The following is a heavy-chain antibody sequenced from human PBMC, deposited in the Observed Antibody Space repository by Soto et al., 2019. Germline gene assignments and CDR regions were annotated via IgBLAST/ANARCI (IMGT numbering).Heavy chain of an antibody. CDR3: SADIPAWGASAFDY. D-gene: IGHD3-16*01. Sequence: EVQLVESGGGLVEPGGSLRLSCAASGFTFNGAWMNWVRQGPGKGLEWVGRAKSKFDGGTIDYAAPVKGRFTISREDSRNTVYLQMNSLSTEDTAMYYGSADIPAWGASAFDYWGQGALVTVSS. CDR2: AKSKFDGGTI. V-gene: IGHV3-15*07. CDR1: GFTFNGAW. J-gene: IGHJ4*02.